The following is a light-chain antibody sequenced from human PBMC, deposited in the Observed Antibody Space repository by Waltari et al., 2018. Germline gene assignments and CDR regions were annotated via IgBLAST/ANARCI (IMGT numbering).Light chain of an antibody. CDR2: WAS. CDR1: QFVLYSPTNKHH. Sequence: DIVMTQSPDSLAVSLGERATIHCKSSQFVLYSPTNKHHLAWYQQRPGQPPKLLIYWASTRESGVPDRFSGSGSGTDFTLTISSLQPEDVAVDYCQQYYTTPYTFGQGTKLEIK. V-gene: IGKV4-1*01. CDR3: QQYYTTPYT. J-gene: IGKJ2*01.